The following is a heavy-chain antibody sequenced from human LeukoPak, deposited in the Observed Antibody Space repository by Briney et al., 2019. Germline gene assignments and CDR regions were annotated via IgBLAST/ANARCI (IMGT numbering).Heavy chain of an antibody. CDR1: GFTFSSCS. J-gene: IGHJ6*02. CDR2: ISSSSSTI. Sequence: GGSLRLSCAASGFTFSSCSMNWVRQAPGKGLEWVSYISSSSSTIYYADSVKGRFTISRDNAKNSLYLQMNSLRAEDTAVYYCAREGSSSHYYYGMDVWGQGTTVTVSS. V-gene: IGHV3-48*01. CDR3: AREGSSSHYYYGMDV. D-gene: IGHD6-6*01.